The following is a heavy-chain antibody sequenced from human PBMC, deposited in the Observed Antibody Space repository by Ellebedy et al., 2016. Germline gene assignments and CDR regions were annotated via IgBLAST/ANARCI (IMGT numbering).Heavy chain of an antibody. Sequence: ASVKVSCXASGYTFTSYYMHWVRQAPGQGLEWMGIINPSGGSTSYAQKFQGRVTMTRDTSTSTVYMELSSLRSEDTAVYYCARDSRPNDYGGNSDAFDIWGQGTMVTVSS. CDR1: GYTFTSYY. D-gene: IGHD4-23*01. J-gene: IGHJ3*02. CDR3: ARDSRPNDYGGNSDAFDI. CDR2: INPSGGST. V-gene: IGHV1-46*01.